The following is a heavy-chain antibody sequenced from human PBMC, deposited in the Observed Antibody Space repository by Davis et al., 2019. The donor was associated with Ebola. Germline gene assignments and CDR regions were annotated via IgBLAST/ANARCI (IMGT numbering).Heavy chain of an antibody. J-gene: IGHJ3*02. CDR3: ARPSRQHLGNDAFDI. CDR1: GGSITPTF. Sequence: SETLSLTCTVSGGSITPTFCTCIRQQPSPVLGWIGNIYYSGSTNYNPSLKSRVTISVDMSKNQFSLRLSSVTAADTAIYYCARPSRQHLGNDAFDIWGQGTKVTVSS. V-gene: IGHV4-59*01. CDR2: IYYSGST. D-gene: IGHD2-2*01.